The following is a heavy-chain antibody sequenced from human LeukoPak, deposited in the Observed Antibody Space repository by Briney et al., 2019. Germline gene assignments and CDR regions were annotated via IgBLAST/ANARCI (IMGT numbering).Heavy chain of an antibody. V-gene: IGHV5-51*01. J-gene: IGHJ4*02. Sequence: GESLKISCKTSGYIFTTYWIGWVRQMAGKGLEWMGIIYPGDSDTRYSPSFQGQVTISADKSINTAYLQWSSLKASDTDMYYCARTLYYDSSGYRPDYWGQGTQVTVSS. CDR2: IYPGDSDT. CDR1: GYIFTTYW. D-gene: IGHD3-22*01. CDR3: ARTLYYDSSGYRPDY.